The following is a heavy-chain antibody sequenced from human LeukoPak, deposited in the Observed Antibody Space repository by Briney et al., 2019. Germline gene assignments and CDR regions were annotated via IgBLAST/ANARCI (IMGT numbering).Heavy chain of an antibody. CDR1: GGSFSGYY. Sequence: SETLSLTCAVYGGSFSGYYWSWIRQPPGKGLEWIGEINHSGSTNYNPSLKSRVTISVDTSKNQFSLKLSFVTAADTAVYYCARSHKWGMEAPYFDYWGQGTLVTVSS. CDR3: ARSHKWGMEAPYFDY. J-gene: IGHJ4*02. V-gene: IGHV4-34*01. CDR2: INHSGST. D-gene: IGHD7-27*01.